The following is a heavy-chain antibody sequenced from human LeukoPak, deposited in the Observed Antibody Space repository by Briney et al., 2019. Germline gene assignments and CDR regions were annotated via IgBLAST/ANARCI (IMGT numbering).Heavy chain of an antibody. Sequence: ASVKVSCKASGYTFTSYDINWVRQATGQGLEWMGWMNPNSGGTNYAQKFQGRVTMTRDTSISTAYMELSRLRSDDTAVYYCARYWATVGSGLYYYYYYGMDVWGQGTTVTVSS. V-gene: IGHV1-2*02. CDR2: MNPNSGGT. CDR3: ARYWATVGSGLYYYYYYGMDV. D-gene: IGHD3-3*01. CDR1: GYTFTSYD. J-gene: IGHJ6*02.